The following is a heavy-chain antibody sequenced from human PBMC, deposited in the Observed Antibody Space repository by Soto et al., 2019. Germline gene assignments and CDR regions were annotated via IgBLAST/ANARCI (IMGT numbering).Heavy chain of an antibody. V-gene: IGHV1-69*06. CDR1: GGTFSSYA. D-gene: IGHD6-19*01. J-gene: IGHJ6*02. Sequence: QVQLVQSGAEVKKPGSSVKVSCKASGGTFSSYAISWVRQAPGQGLEWMGGIIPIFGTANYAQKFQGRVTITADKSTSKAYMGLSSLRSEDTAVYYCARGGGQWLVRGLVRYYGMDVWGQGTTVTVSS. CDR3: ARGGGQWLVRGLVRYYGMDV. CDR2: IIPIFGTA.